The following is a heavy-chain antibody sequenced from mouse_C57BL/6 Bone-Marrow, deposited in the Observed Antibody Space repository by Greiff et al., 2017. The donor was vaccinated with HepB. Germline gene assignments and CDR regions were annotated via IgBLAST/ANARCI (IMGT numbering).Heavy chain of an antibody. CDR3: ARSGYYGSSWQYYFDY. Sequence: LVESGAELARPGASVKLSCKASGYTFTSYGISWVKQRTGQGLEWIGEIYPRSGNTYYNEKFKGKATLTADKSSSTAYMELRSLTSEDSAVYVCARSGYYGSSWQYYFDYWGQGTTLTVSS. CDR2: IYPRSGNT. V-gene: IGHV1-81*01. J-gene: IGHJ2*01. CDR1: GYTFTSYG. D-gene: IGHD1-1*01.